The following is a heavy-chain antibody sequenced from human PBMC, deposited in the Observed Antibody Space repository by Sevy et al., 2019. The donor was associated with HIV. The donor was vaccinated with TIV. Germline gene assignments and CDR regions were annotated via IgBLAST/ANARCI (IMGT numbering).Heavy chain of an antibody. V-gene: IGHV3-7*01. CDR3: ATILPAGVPAEYIQH. CDR2: INQGGSQE. D-gene: IGHD2-2*01. CDR1: GLTFSSYW. J-gene: IGHJ1*01. Sequence: GGSLRLSCAASGLTFSSYWMTWVRQAPGKGLEWVANINQGGSQEYYVDSVKGRFTISRDNAKNSLYLQINSLRAEDTAVYYCATILPAGVPAEYIQHWGQGTLVTVSS.